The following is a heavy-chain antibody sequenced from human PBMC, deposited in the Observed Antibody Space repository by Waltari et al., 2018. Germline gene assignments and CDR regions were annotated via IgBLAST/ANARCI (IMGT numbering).Heavy chain of an antibody. J-gene: IGHJ4*02. CDR1: GYSIRSGYY. Sequence: QVQLQESGPGLVKPSETLSLTCTVSGYSIRSGYYGGWLRQPPGKGLEWIGSVYESGTTYYNPSLKNRINMSVDTSKNQFSLKLRSVTAADTAVYYCARDPDVLRFMFEYWGQGILVTVSS. CDR3: ARDPDVLRFMFEY. D-gene: IGHD3-3*01. V-gene: IGHV4-38-2*02. CDR2: VYESGTT.